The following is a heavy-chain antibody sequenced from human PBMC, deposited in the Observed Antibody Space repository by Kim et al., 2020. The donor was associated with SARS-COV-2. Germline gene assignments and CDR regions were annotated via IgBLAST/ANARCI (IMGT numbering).Heavy chain of an antibody. D-gene: IGHD3-10*01. V-gene: IGHV3-23*03. Sequence: GGSLRLSCTASGFTFSSYGMNWVRQAPGKGLEWVSVIYTGAVSTYYADSVKGRFTISRDDSKNTLYLQMNSLRAEDTALYYCAKDSGGGYYYYYGMDVWGQGTTVTVSS. CDR1: GFTFSSYG. CDR3: AKDSGGGYYYYYGMDV. J-gene: IGHJ6*02. CDR2: IYTGAVST.